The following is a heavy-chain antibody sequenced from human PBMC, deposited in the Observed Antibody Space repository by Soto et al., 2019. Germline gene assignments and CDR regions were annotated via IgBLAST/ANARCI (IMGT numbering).Heavy chain of an antibody. V-gene: IGHV3-7*03. D-gene: IGHD4-17*01. CDR3: ARVRANDYEIDY. J-gene: IGHJ4*02. CDR2: IKRDGSEK. CDR1: GFMFGSYW. Sequence: EVQLVESGGGLVQPGGSLRLSCAASGFMFGSYWMTWVRHAPGKGLQWVANIKRDGSEKYYVHSVKGRFTISRDNADNLVFLDMNSLRVDDTATYYCARVRANDYEIDYWGQGALVTVSS.